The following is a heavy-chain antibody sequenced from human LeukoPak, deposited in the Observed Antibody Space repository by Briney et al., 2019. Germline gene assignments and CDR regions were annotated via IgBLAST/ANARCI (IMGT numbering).Heavy chain of an antibody. CDR1: GGSISSSNW. CDR3: ARLSPLPEFTTIVRGAIDYYSYYYMDV. D-gene: IGHD3-10*01. J-gene: IGHJ6*03. Sequence: SETLSLTCVVSGGSISSSNWWSWVRQPPGKGLEWIGEIYHSGSTNYNPSLKSRVTISVDKSKNQFSLKLSSVTAADTAVYYCARLSPLPEFTTIVRGAIDYYSYYYMDVWGKGTTVTVSS. V-gene: IGHV4-4*02. CDR2: IYHSGST.